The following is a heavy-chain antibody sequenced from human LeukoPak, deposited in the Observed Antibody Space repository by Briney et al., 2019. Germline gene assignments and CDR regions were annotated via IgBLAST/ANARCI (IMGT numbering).Heavy chain of an antibody. Sequence: ASVTVSCKTSGYTFSNFGISWVRQAPGQGLEWMGWISGNNDNPNYGQKFQGRFTLTTDSSTSTAYIELRNLRSDDTAIYYCARDGTSTDDYWGQGTLVTVSS. V-gene: IGHV1-18*01. J-gene: IGHJ4*02. D-gene: IGHD2-2*01. CDR1: GYTFSNFG. CDR3: ARDGTSTDDY. CDR2: ISGNNDNP.